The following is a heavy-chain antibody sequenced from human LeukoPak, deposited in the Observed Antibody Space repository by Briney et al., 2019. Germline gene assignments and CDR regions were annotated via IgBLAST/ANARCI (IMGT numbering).Heavy chain of an antibody. D-gene: IGHD6-6*01. V-gene: IGHV3-21*01. CDR1: GFTFNRYS. J-gene: IGHJ4*02. CDR3: ARGLSGYSSSLGY. Sequence: GGSLRLSCAASGFTFNRYSMNWVRQAPGKGLEWVSSISSSSSYIYYADSVKGRFTISRDNAKNSLYLQMNSLRAEDTAVYYCARGLSGYSSSLGYWGRGTLVTVSS. CDR2: ISSSSSYI.